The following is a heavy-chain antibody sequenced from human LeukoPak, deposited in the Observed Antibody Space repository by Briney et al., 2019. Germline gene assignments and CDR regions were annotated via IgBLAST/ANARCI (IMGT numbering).Heavy chain of an antibody. J-gene: IGHJ4*02. CDR1: GYTFTGYY. D-gene: IGHD1-26*01. CDR2: INPNSGGT. V-gene: IGHV1-2*02. CDR3: ARRLVGATRWGPYY. Sequence: VASVKVSCKASGYTFTGYYMHWVRQAPGQGLEWMGWINPNSGGTNYAQKFQGRVTMTRDTSISTAYMELSRLRSDDTAVYYCARRLVGATRWGPYYWGQGTLVTVSS.